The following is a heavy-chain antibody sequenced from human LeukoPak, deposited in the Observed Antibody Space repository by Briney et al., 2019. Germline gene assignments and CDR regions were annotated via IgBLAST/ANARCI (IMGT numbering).Heavy chain of an antibody. V-gene: IGHV1-2*02. D-gene: IGHD5-24*01. Sequence: ASVKVSCKASGYTFTGYYMHWVRQAPGQGLEWMGWINPNSGGTNYAQKFQGRVTMTRDTSISTAYMELSRLRSDDTAVYYCARGFRQRWLPENAFDIWGQGTMVTVSS. CDR3: ARGFRQRWLPENAFDI. CDR2: INPNSGGT. CDR1: GYTFTGYY. J-gene: IGHJ3*02.